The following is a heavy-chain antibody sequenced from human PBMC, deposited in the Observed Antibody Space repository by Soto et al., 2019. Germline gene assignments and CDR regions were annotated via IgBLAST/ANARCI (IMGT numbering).Heavy chain of an antibody. CDR2: IYHSGST. V-gene: IGHV4-30-2*01. Sequence: SETLYLTCAVSGGSISSGGYSWSWIRQPPGKGLEWIGYIYHSGSTYYNPSLKSRVTISVDRSKNQFSLKLSSVTAADTAVYYCARDTDYGGNFGSFDYWGQGTLVTVSS. CDR1: GGSISSGGYS. CDR3: ARDTDYGGNFGSFDY. D-gene: IGHD4-17*01. J-gene: IGHJ4*02.